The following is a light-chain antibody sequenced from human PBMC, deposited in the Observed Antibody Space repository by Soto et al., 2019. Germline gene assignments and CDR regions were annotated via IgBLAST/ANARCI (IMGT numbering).Light chain of an antibody. J-gene: IGLJ1*01. CDR2: EVS. CDR1: SSDVGGYKY. CDR3: SSYTTSSSDV. V-gene: IGLV2-14*01. Sequence: QSALTQPASVSGSPGQSITISCTGTSSDVGGYKYVSWYQQHPGEAPKLMISEVSNRPTGVSNRFSGSKSGNTASLTISGLQPEDEADYYCSSYTTSSSDVFGTGTKVTVL.